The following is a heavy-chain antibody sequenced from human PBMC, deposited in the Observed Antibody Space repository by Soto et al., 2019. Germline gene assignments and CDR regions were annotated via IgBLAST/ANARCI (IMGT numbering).Heavy chain of an antibody. CDR1: GSTLTGYY. D-gene: IGHD3-3*01. V-gene: IGHV1-2*02. CDR2: VNPNSGGT. Sequence: ASVKVSCKASGSTLTGYYVHWLRQSPGQGLEWMGSVNPNSGGTNYAQKFQCRVTMTRVTSVSTSYMELIRLKSDDTTVYSCARGDFWSGYTIYYHHCCMDVWG. J-gene: IGHJ6*02. CDR3: ARGDFWSGYTIYYHHCCMDV.